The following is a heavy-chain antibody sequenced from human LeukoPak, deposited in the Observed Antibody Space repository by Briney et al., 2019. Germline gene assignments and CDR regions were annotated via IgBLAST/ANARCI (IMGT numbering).Heavy chain of an antibody. CDR1: GFTFSDYG. J-gene: IGHJ3*01. V-gene: IGHV3-33*01. CDR2: MRFDGTTE. D-gene: IGHD3-3*01. Sequence: GRSLRLSCAASGFTFSDYGIHWVRQAPGKGLEWVAIMRFDGTTEYSADSVKGRFTISRDNSKSTVYLQMNSLRAEDTAVYYCARPADSDYWKVPFQVWGQGTMVTVSS. CDR3: ARPADSDYWKVPFQV.